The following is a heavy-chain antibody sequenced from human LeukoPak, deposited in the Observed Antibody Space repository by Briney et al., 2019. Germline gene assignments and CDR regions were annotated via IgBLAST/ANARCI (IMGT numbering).Heavy chain of an antibody. J-gene: IGHJ4*02. Sequence: GGSLRLSCAASGFTFSSYSMNWVRQAPGKGLEWVSYISSSSRTIYYAASVKGRFTISRENAKKSLYLQMNSLRDEDTAVYYCARDLPPGSSGWYLGYWGQGTLVTVSS. V-gene: IGHV3-48*02. CDR2: ISSSSRTI. D-gene: IGHD6-19*01. CDR1: GFTFSSYS. CDR3: ARDLPPGSSGWYLGY.